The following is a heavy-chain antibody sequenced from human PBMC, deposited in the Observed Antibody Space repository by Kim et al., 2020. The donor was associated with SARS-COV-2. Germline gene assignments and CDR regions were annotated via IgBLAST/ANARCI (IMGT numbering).Heavy chain of an antibody. CDR2: ISSSGSKI. J-gene: IGHJ4*02. CDR1: GFTFSSYE. Sequence: GGSLRLSCTASGFTFSSYEMNWVRQAPGKGLEWVSYISSSGSKIYYADSVKGRFTISRDNAKNSLYLQMNSLRAEDTAVYYCARDDFRDNFDYWGQGTLVTVCS. CDR3: ARDDFRDNFDY. V-gene: IGHV3-48*03.